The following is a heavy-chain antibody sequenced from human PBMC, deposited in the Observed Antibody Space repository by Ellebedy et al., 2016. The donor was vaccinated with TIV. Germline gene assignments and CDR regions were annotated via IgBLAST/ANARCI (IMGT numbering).Heavy chain of an antibody. D-gene: IGHD3-22*01. CDR2: IYYSGST. Sequence: SETLSLTCSVSGWSIRSGGHYWSWIRQHPGKGPEWFGHIYYSGSTFYNPSFKSRLTISVDTSKNQFSLRLSSVTAADTAVYYCARGLYYYNRGDWYFDLWGRGTLVTVSS. CDR1: GWSIRSGGHY. J-gene: IGHJ2*01. V-gene: IGHV4-31*03. CDR3: ARGLYYYNRGDWYFDL.